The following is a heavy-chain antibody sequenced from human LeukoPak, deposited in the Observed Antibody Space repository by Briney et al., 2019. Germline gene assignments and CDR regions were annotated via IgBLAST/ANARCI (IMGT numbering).Heavy chain of an antibody. CDR3: ARGYSSSWLTFDY. Sequence: SETLSLTCAVYGVSFSGYYWSWIRQPPGKGLEWIGEINHSVSTNYNPSLKSRVTISVDTSKNQFSLKLSSVTAADTAVYYCARGYSSSWLTFDYWGQGTLVTVSS. V-gene: IGHV4-34*01. CDR1: GVSFSGYY. CDR2: INHSVST. D-gene: IGHD6-13*01. J-gene: IGHJ4*02.